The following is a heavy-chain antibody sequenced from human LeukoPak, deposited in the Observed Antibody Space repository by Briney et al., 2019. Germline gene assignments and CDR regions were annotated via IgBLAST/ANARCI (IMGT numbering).Heavy chain of an antibody. CDR3: ARWTTVTRAFDY. CDR1: GGSISIYY. J-gene: IGHJ4*02. D-gene: IGHD4-17*01. V-gene: IGHV4-4*07. Sequence: SETLSLTCTVSGGSISIYYWSWIRQPAGKGLEWIGRIYTSGSSNYNPSLKSRATTSVDTSKSQFSLNLSSVTAADTAVYYCARWTTVTRAFDYWGQGTQVTVSS. CDR2: IYTSGSS.